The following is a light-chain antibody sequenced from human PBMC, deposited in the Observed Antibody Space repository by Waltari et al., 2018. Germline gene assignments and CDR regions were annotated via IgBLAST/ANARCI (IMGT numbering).Light chain of an antibody. V-gene: IGKV1-27*01. J-gene: IGKJ3*01. CDR3: QKYDSAPLT. Sequence: DIEMTQSPSSLSASVGDRVTITCRASNDISNFLAWYQQRPGKLPKLLIYRASTLQSGVPSRVSGSGSGTDFTLAISSLQSEDVATYYCQKYDSAPLTFGPGTKVEIK. CDR1: NDISNF. CDR2: RAS.